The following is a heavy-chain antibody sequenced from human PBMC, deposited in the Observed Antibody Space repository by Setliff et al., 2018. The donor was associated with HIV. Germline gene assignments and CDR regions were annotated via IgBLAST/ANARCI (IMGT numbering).Heavy chain of an antibody. CDR3: ARHWYSSSWYHVFDI. V-gene: IGHV4-59*08. CDR2: IFISGIT. D-gene: IGHD6-13*01. CDR1: GDSISSYY. J-gene: IGHJ3*02. Sequence: PSETLSLTCTVSGDSISSYYWTWIRQPPGKGLEWIGYIFISGITNYNPSLNSRVTISVDTSKNQLSLKLSSVTAADTAVYYCARHWYSSSWYHVFDIWGQGTMVTVSS.